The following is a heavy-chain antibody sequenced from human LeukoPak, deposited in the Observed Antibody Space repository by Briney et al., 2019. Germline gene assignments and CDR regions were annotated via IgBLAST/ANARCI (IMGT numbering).Heavy chain of an antibody. D-gene: IGHD6-19*01. CDR1: GGSISSYY. J-gene: IGHJ4*02. V-gene: IGHV4-59*01. CDR3: ARSEQWLVPFDY. Sequence: SETLSLTCTVSGGSISSYYWSWIRQPPGKGLEWIGYIYYSGSTNYNPTLKSRVTISVDTSKNQFSLKLSSVTAADTAVYYCARSEQWLVPFDYWGQGTLVTVSA. CDR2: IYYSGST.